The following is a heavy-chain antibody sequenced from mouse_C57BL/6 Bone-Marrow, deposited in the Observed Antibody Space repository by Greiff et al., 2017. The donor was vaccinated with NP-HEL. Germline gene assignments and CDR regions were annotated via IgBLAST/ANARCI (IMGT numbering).Heavy chain of an antibody. CDR3: ARHGVYGIFDY. CDR2: ISSGGSYT. CDR1: GFTFSSYG. J-gene: IGHJ2*01. D-gene: IGHD2-1*01. V-gene: IGHV5-6*02. Sequence: DVMLVESGGDLVKPGGSLKLSCAASGFTFSSYGMSWVRQTPDKRLEWVATISSGGSYTYYPDSVKGRFTISRDNAKNTLYLQMSGLKSEDTAMYYCARHGVYGIFDYWGQGTTLTVSS.